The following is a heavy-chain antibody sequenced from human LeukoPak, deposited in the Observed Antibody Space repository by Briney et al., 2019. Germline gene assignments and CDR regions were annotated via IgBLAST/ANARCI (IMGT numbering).Heavy chain of an antibody. CDR2: IYYSGST. Sequence: SETLSLTCTVSGGSISSSSYYWGWIRQPPGKGLEWIGSIYYSGSTYYNPSLKSRVTISVDTSKNQFSLKLSSVTAADTAVYYCARSPFGELLSSWFDPWGQGTLVTVSS. J-gene: IGHJ5*02. CDR3: ARSPFGELLSSWFDP. V-gene: IGHV4-39*01. CDR1: GGSISSSSYY. D-gene: IGHD3-10*01.